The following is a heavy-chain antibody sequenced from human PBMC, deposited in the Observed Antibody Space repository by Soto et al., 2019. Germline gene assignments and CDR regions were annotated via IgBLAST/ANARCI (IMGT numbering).Heavy chain of an antibody. J-gene: IGHJ4*02. CDR1: GFMFSNHG. CDR2: IWSDGNNR. Sequence: QVQLVESGGGVVQPGRSLRLSCSASGFMFSNHGMHWVRQAPGKGLEWVAVIWSDGNNRYYADSVKGRFTISRDNSKNTVYLQMNSLRPEDTAVYYCVRGDNWNDEASDYWGQGTLVTVSS. V-gene: IGHV3-33*01. CDR3: VRGDNWNDEASDY. D-gene: IGHD1-1*01.